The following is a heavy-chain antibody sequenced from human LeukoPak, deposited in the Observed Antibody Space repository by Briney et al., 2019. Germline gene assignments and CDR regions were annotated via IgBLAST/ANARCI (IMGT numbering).Heavy chain of an antibody. D-gene: IGHD2-15*01. J-gene: IGHJ5*02. Sequence: SQTLSLTCTVSGGSISSGSYYWSWIRQPAGKGLEWIGRIYTSGSTNYNPSLKSRVTISVDTSKNQFSLKLSSVTAADTAVYYCARVRGSLNWFDPWGQGTPVTVSS. CDR3: ARVRGSLNWFDP. V-gene: IGHV4-61*02. CDR2: IYTSGST. CDR1: GGSISSGSYY.